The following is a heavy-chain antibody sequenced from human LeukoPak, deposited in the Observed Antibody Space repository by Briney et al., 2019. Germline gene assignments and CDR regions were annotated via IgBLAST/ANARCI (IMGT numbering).Heavy chain of an antibody. Sequence: ETLSLTCTVSGGSISSYYWSWVRQAPGKGLEWVANIKQDGSEKYYVDSVKGRFTISRDNAKNSLYLQMNSLRAEDTAVYYCARELKEGYSSGWYPFDYWGQGTLVTVSS. CDR3: ARELKEGYSSGWYPFDY. D-gene: IGHD6-19*01. J-gene: IGHJ4*02. V-gene: IGHV3-7*01. CDR1: GGSISSYY. CDR2: IKQDGSEK.